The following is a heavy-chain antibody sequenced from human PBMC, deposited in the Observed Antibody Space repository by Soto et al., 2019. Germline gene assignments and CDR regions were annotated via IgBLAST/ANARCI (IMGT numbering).Heavy chain of an antibody. J-gene: IGHJ3*02. CDR1: GFTFSSYA. V-gene: IGHV3-23*01. CDR2: ISGSGGST. CDR3: AKAIDYDFWSGFRTFDI. D-gene: IGHD3-3*01. Sequence: GGSLRLSCAASGFTFSSYAMSWVRQAPGKGLEWVSAISGSGGSTYYADSVKGRFTISRDNSKNTLYLQMNSLRAEDTAVYYCAKAIDYDFWSGFRTFDIWGQGTMVTVSS.